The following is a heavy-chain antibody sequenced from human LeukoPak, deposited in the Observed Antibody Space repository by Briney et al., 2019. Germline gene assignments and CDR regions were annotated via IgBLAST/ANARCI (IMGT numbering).Heavy chain of an antibody. J-gene: IGHJ4*02. V-gene: IGHV4-59*01. Sequence: PSETLSLTCTVSGDSISGFYWSWIRQPPGKGLEWIGNIYYIGSTKYNPSLKSRVTISVDTSKNQFSLKLTSVTAADTAVYYCARVVAAATYYFDYWGQGTLVTVSS. CDR3: ARVVAAATYYFDY. D-gene: IGHD6-13*01. CDR2: IYYIGST. CDR1: GDSISGFY.